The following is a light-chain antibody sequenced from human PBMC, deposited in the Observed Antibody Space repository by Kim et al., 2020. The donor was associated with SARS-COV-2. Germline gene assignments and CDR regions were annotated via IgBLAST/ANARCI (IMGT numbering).Light chain of an antibody. J-gene: IGLJ3*02. CDR2: GNN. V-gene: IGLV1-44*01. CDR1: SSNIGTNT. Sequence: QSVLTQPPSVSGTPGQRVVITCSGSSSNIGTNTVNLYQQIPGTAPKPLIYGNNKRPSGVPDRFSGSKSGTSASLAISGLQSEDESDYYCSSWDDSLQGWVFGGGTQLTVL. CDR3: SSWDDSLQGWV.